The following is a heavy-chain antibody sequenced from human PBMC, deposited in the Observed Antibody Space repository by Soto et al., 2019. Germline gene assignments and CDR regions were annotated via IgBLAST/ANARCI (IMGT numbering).Heavy chain of an antibody. V-gene: IGHV3-7*02. CDR3: ITGYRY. CDR1: GLTFSSEW. D-gene: IGHD5-12*01. CDR2: ISPEGSEK. Sequence: EVQVVESGGGLVQPGGSLRLSCVASGLTFSSEWMNWVRQAPGKGLEWVAHISPEGSEKRSVDSMKGRSAISRDNANTSVSLLMNSLRVDPTAVYYCITGYRYWGLGTLVTVSS. J-gene: IGHJ4*01.